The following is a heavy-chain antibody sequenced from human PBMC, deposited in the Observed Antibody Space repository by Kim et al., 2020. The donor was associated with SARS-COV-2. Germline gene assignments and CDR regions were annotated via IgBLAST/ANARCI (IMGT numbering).Heavy chain of an antibody. V-gene: IGHV7-4-1*02. CDR2: INTNTGNP. CDR3: ARVYGSGSYYWGYFYYGIDV. J-gene: IGHJ6*02. CDR1: GYTFTSYA. Sequence: ASVKVSCKASGYTFTSYAMNWVRQAPGQGLEWMGWINTNTGNPTYAQGFTGRFVFSLDTSVSTAYLQISSLKAEDTAVYYCARVYGSGSYYWGYFYYGIDVWGQGTTVTVSS. D-gene: IGHD3-10*01.